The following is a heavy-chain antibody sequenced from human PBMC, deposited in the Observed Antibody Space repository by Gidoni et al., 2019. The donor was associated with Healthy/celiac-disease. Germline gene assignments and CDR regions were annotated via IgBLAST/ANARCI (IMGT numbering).Heavy chain of an antibody. CDR3: ARESCSSTSCSSYYYGMDV. CDR2: ISSSSRTR. CDR1: VFPCSSYS. Sequence: ASVFPCSSYSMIWVRQAPGKGMAWVSYISSSSRTRYYADTVRSQFTLSRDNAKNSLYLQMNSLKAEYTAVYYCARESCSSTSCSSYYYGMDVWGQGTTVTVSS. D-gene: IGHD2-2*01. J-gene: IGHJ6*02. V-gene: IGHV3-48*01.